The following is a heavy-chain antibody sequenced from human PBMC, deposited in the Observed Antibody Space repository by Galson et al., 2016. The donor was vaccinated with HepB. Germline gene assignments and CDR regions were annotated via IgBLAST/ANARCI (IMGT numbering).Heavy chain of an antibody. V-gene: IGHV3-23*01. Sequence: SLRLSCAVSSFNFKDYIMSWVRQTPGKGLEWVSLISGNGGGTYYIDSVKGRFTISRDNSKNTLFLQMNSLRAEDTAVYYCARPLLRYFDWLAGFDYWGQGTLVTVSS. CDR1: SFNFKDYI. D-gene: IGHD3-9*01. CDR2: ISGNGGGT. J-gene: IGHJ4*02. CDR3: ARPLLRYFDWLAGFDY.